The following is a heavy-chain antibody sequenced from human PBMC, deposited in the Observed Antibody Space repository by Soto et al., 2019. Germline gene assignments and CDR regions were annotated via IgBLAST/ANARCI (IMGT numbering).Heavy chain of an antibody. CDR2: IWYAGTTE. D-gene: IGHD2-8*01. CDR3: GRAGVEEAIQVGYVQY. Sequence: QVQLVESGGGVVQSGRSLRLSCAASGFTFSSYGMHWVRQAPGKGLEWVAVIWYAGTTEHYADSVKGRFSISRDNPKNKLYLQMETLRAEDTAVYYCGRAGVEEAIQVGYVQYWGQGTLVTVSS. CDR1: GFTFSSYG. J-gene: IGHJ1*01. V-gene: IGHV3-33*01.